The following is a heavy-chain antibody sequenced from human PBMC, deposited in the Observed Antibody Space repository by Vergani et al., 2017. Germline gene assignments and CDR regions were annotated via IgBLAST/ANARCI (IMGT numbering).Heavy chain of an antibody. CDR3: ARDPSSGWYYYYYGMDV. Sequence: EVQLLESGGGLVQPGGSLRLSCAASGFTFSSYAMSWVRQAPGKGLEWVSAISGSGGSTYYADSVKGRFTISRDNSKNTLYLQMNSLTAEDTAVYYCARDPSSGWYYYYYGMDVWGQGTTVTVSS. D-gene: IGHD6-19*01. V-gene: IGHV3-23*01. J-gene: IGHJ6*02. CDR1: GFTFSSYA. CDR2: ISGSGGST.